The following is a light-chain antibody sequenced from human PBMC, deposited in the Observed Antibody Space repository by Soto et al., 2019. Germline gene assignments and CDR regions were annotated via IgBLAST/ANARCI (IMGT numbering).Light chain of an antibody. CDR2: VAS. Sequence: EIVMTQSPATLSVSPGERATLSCRASQSVSSNLAWYQQKPGQAPSLLIYVASTRATGIPARFSGGGSGTEFTLTISSLQYEDFAVYYCQQYNNWPPWTFGQGTKVEIK. J-gene: IGKJ1*01. V-gene: IGKV3-15*01. CDR1: QSVSSN. CDR3: QQYNNWPPWT.